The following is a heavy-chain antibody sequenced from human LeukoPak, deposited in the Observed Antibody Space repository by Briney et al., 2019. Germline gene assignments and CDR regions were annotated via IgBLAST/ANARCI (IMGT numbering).Heavy chain of an antibody. J-gene: IGHJ4*02. CDR3: ARVLDYYDSSGFLFDY. CDR1: GGSISSSSYY. D-gene: IGHD3-22*01. Sequence: PSETLSLTCTVSGGSISSSSYYWGWIRQPPGKGLEWIGSIYYSGSTYYNPSLKSRVTISVDTSKNQFSLKLSSVTAADTAVYYCARVLDYYDSSGFLFDYWGQGTLVTVSS. V-gene: IGHV4-39*07. CDR2: IYYSGST.